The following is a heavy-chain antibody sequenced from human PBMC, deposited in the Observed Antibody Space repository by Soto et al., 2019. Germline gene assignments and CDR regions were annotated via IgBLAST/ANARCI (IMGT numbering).Heavy chain of an antibody. Sequence: EVQLVESGGGLVQPGGSLRLSCAASGFTFSSYWMSWVRQAPGKGLEWVANIKQDGSEKYYVDSVKGRFTISRDNAKNSLYLQMNSLRAEDTAVYYCARDVRGSNYYDFWSGYFPYWGQGTLVTVSS. D-gene: IGHD3-3*01. V-gene: IGHV3-7*01. CDR1: GFTFSSYW. CDR2: IKQDGSEK. J-gene: IGHJ4*02. CDR3: ARDVRGSNYYDFWSGYFPY.